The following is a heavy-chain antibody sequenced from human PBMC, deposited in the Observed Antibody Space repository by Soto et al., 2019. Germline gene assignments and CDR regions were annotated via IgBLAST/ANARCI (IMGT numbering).Heavy chain of an antibody. D-gene: IGHD3-22*01. CDR3: AAGGRYYDSSGYYYPPSDY. CDR1: GFTFTSSA. J-gene: IGHJ4*02. V-gene: IGHV1-58*01. CDR2: IVVGSGNT. Sequence: GASVKVSCKASGFTFTSSAVQWVRQARGQRLEWIGWIVVGSGNTNYAQKFQERVTITRDMSTSTAYMELSSLRSEDTAVYYCAAGGRYYDSSGYYYPPSDYWGQGTLVTVSS.